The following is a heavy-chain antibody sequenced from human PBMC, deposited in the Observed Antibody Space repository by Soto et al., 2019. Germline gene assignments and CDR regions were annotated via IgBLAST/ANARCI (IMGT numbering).Heavy chain of an antibody. CDR1: GFTFSTYG. D-gene: IGHD6-6*01. CDR3: AIEEYDYYYGMEV. V-gene: IGHV3-30*03. Sequence: PVGSLRLSCAASGFTFSTYGMHWVRLAPGKGPEWVAVISSDGSNKYYADSVKGRFTISRDNSKNTLYLQMNSLRAEDTAVYYCAIEEYDYYYGMEVWGQGTTVTVSS. J-gene: IGHJ6*02. CDR2: ISSDGSNK.